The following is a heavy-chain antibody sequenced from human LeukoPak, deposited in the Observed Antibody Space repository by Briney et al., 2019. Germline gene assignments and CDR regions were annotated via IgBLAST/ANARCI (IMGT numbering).Heavy chain of an antibody. D-gene: IGHD3-22*01. CDR2: INPNSGGT. CDR3: ARDLGDSSSYGPYYFDY. Sequence: ASVKVSCKASGYTFTGYYMHWVRQAPGQGLEWMGWINPNSGGTNYAQKFQGWVTMTRDTSISTAYMELSRLRSDDTAVYYCARDLGDSSSYGPYYFDYWGQGTLVTVSS. J-gene: IGHJ4*02. CDR1: GYTFTGYY. V-gene: IGHV1-2*04.